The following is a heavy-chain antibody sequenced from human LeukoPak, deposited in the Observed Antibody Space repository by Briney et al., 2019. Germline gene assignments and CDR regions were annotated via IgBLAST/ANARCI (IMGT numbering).Heavy chain of an antibody. CDR1: GFTFSTYG. J-gene: IGHJ4*02. CDR3: VKVLHFDS. Sequence: PGGSLRLSCEASGFTFSTYGMNWVRQAPGKGLEWVAAISGGGSTYYADSLKGRFTISRDNSKSTLFLEMNSLRAEDTATYYCVKVLHFDSWGQGTLVTVSS. CDR2: ISGGGST. V-gene: IGHV3-23*01.